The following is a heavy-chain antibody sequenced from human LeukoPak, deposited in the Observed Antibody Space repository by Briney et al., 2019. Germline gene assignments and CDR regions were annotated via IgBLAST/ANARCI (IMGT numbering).Heavy chain of an antibody. CDR1: GGTFSSYA. CDR2: IIPIFGTA. V-gene: IGHV1-69*05. D-gene: IGHD5-12*01. Sequence: GASVKVSCKASGGTFSSYAISWVRQAPGQGHEWMGRIIPIFGTANYAQKFQGRVTITTDESTSTAYMELSSLRSEDTAVYYCAREIYSGAFDIWGQGTMVTVSS. J-gene: IGHJ3*02. CDR3: AREIYSGAFDI.